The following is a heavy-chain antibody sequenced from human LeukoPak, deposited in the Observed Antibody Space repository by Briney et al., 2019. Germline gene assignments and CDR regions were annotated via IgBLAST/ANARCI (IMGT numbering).Heavy chain of an antibody. Sequence: SETLSLTCTVSGGSISSYYWSWIRQPPGKGLEWIGYIYYSGSTNYNPPLKSRVTISVDTSKNQFSLELSSVTAADTAVYYCARGPMRRWFDPWGQGTLVTVSS. D-gene: IGHD3-22*01. CDR2: IYYSGST. CDR3: ARGPMRRWFDP. J-gene: IGHJ5*02. V-gene: IGHV4-59*12. CDR1: GGSISSYY.